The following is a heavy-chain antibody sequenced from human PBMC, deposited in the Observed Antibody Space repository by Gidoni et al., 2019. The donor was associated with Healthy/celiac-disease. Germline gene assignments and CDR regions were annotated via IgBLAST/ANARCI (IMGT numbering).Heavy chain of an antibody. J-gene: IGHJ4*02. V-gene: IGHV3-23*01. CDR3: AKEGDQIAVAGHFDY. CDR2: ISCSGGST. Sequence: EVQLLESGGGLVQPGGSMRLSCAASGFTFSSTAMSWVRQAPGKGLEWVSSISCSGGSTSYADSVKGRFTISRDNSKNTLYLQMNSLRAEDTAVYYCAKEGDQIAVAGHFDYWGQGTLVTVSS. CDR1: GFTFSSTA. D-gene: IGHD6-19*01.